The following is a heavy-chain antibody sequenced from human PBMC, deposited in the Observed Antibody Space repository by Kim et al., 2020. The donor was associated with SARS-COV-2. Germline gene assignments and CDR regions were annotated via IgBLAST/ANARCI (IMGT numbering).Heavy chain of an antibody. CDR1: GGSLSNYY. CDR2: INHRGST. D-gene: IGHD3-3*01. V-gene: IGHV4-34*01. Sequence: SETLSVTCAVYGGSLSNYYWRWIRQPPGKGLEWIGEINHRGSTNYNSSLNSRVTISLDTSKNQFSLILRSVTAADTAVYYCARGLIGSGVSSYDYGLDVWGLGTTVTVSS. J-gene: IGHJ6*02. CDR3: ARGLIGSGVSSYDYGLDV.